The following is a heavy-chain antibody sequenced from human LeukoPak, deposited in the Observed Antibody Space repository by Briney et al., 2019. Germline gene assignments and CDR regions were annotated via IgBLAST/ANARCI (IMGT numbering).Heavy chain of an antibody. CDR2: INHSGST. D-gene: IGHD3-10*01. J-gene: IGHJ4*02. CDR1: GGSFSGYY. V-gene: IGHV4-34*01. CDR3: ARDQGGSGN. Sequence: SETLSLTCAVYGGSFSGYYWSWIRQPPGKGLEWIGEINHSGSTNYNPSLKSRVTISVDTSKKQFSLKLSSVTAADTAVYYCARDQGGSGNWGQGTLVTVSS.